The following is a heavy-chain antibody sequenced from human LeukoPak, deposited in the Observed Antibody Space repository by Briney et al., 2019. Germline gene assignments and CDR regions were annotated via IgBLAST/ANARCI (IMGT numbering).Heavy chain of an antibody. Sequence: ANYAQKFQGRVTITADESTSTAYMEVSSLRSEDTAVYYCARAYSGYDFFDYWGQGILATVSS. CDR3: ARAYSGYDFFDY. CDR2: A. V-gene: IGHV1-69*01. D-gene: IGHD5-12*01. J-gene: IGHJ4*02.